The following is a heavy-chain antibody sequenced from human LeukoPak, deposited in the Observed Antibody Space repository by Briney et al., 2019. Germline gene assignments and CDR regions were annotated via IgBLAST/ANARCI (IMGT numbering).Heavy chain of an antibody. V-gene: IGHV1-2*02. CDR2: INPNSGGT. J-gene: IGHJ4*02. CDR1: GYTFTGYY. Sequence: GASVKVSCKASGYTFTGYYMHWVRQAPGQGLEWMGWINPNSGGTNYAQKFQGRVTMTRDTSISTAYMELSRLRSDDTAVYYCARAPDPPSIVGATIHFDYWGQGTLVTVSS. D-gene: IGHD1-26*01. CDR3: ARAPDPPSIVGATIHFDY.